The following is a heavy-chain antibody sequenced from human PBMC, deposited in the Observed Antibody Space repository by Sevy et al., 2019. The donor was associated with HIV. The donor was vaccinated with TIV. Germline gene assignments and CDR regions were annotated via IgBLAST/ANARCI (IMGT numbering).Heavy chain of an antibody. V-gene: IGHV4-31*03. Sequence: SETLSLTCTVSGGSISSGGYYWSWIRQHPGKGLEWIGYIYYSGRTYYNPSLKSRVTISVDTSKNQFSLKLSSVTAADTAVYYCARETYYYDSSGHGLDYWGQGTLVTVSS. D-gene: IGHD3-22*01. CDR2: IYYSGRT. J-gene: IGHJ4*02. CDR1: GGSISSGGYY. CDR3: ARETYYYDSSGHGLDY.